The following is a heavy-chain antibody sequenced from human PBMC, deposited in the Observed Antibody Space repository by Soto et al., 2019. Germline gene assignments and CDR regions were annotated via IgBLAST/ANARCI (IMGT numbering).Heavy chain of an antibody. CDR1: GFTFSSYA. J-gene: IGHJ6*02. Sequence: HPGGSLRLSCAASGFTFSSYAMSWVRQAPGKGLEWVSAISGSGGSTYYADSVKGRFTISRDNSKNTLYLQMNSLRAEDTAVYYCAGGFDWLSPYYYDYGLDLWGQGTTVTVSS. CDR3: AGGFDWLSPYYYDYGLDL. CDR2: ISGSGGST. V-gene: IGHV3-23*01. D-gene: IGHD3-9*01.